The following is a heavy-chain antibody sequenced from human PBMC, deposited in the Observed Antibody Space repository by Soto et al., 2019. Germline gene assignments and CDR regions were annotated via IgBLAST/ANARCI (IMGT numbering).Heavy chain of an antibody. V-gene: IGHV5-51*01. CDR1: GYIFHNYW. CDR3: ARQRYFDY. CDR2: IYPGDSNI. Sequence: GESLKISCQASGYIFHNYWIGWVRQMPGKGLEWLGIIYPGDSNIRYNPSFQGQVTISADKSLSTTYLHWSSLKASDTAMYYCARQRYFDYWGQGTLGT. J-gene: IGHJ4*02.